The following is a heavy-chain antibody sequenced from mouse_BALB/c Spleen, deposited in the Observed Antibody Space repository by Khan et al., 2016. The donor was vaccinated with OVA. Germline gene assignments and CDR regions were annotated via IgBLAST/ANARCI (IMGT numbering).Heavy chain of an antibody. J-gene: IGHJ4*01. V-gene: IGHV2-6-1*01. CDR2: IWSDGST. Sequence: VELVESGPGLVAPSQSLSITCTISGFSLTNYGVHWVRQPPGKGLEWLVVIWSDGSTTYNSALKSRLTISKDNSKNQVFLKMNSLQTDDTAVYFCARQPYYHYNIRDYWGQGTSVTVSS. D-gene: IGHD2-10*01. CDR1: GFSLTNYG. CDR3: ARQPYYHYNIRDY.